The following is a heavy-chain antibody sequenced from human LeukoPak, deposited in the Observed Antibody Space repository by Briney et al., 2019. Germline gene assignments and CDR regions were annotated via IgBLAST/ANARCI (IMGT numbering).Heavy chain of an antibody. CDR3: ARDIGYDYVWGSYGAGDYYYYGMDV. CDR1: GGSISSYY. V-gene: IGHV4-4*07. J-gene: IGHJ6*02. Sequence: SETLSLTCTVSGGSISSYYWSWIRQPAGKGLEWIGRIYTSGSTNYNPSLKRRVTMSVDTSKNQFSLKLSSVTAEDTAVYYCARDIGYDYVWGSYGAGDYYYYGMDVWGQGTTVTVFS. CDR2: IYTSGST. D-gene: IGHD3-16*01.